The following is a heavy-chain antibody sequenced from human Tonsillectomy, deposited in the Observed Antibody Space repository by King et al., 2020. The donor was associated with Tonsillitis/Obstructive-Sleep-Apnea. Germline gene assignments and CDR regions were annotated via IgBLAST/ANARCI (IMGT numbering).Heavy chain of an antibody. V-gene: IGHV3-13*04. CDR1: EFTFSSYD. J-gene: IGHJ6*03. CDR2: IGTAGDT. CDR3: AREADYFFIDF. Sequence: VQLVESGGGLVQPGGSLRLSCAASEFTFSSYDMHWVRQPTGKGLEWVSAIGTAGDTYYPGSVKGRFTISRENAKNSLYLQMDSLRAGDTAVYYCAREADYFFIDFLGKGTTVTVSS.